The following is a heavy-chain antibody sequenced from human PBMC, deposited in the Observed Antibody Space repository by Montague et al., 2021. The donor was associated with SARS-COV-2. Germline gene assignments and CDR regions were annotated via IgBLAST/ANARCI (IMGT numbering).Heavy chain of an antibody. CDR2: TYYRSKWYN. CDR1: GDSVSSNIAA. J-gene: IGHJ4*02. D-gene: IGHD6-13*01. CDR3: TQEGAPGRTSWHYFDY. Sequence: CAISGDSVSSNIAAWNWIRQSPSRGLEWLGRTYYRSKWYNDYAVSVRSRITISPDTSKYQFSLQLNSVTPEDTAVYYCTQEGAPGRTSWHYFDYWGQGTLVTVSS. V-gene: IGHV6-1*01.